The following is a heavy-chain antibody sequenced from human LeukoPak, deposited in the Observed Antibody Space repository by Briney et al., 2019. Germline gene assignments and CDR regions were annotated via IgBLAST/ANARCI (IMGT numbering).Heavy chain of an antibody. CDR2: IYYSGST. D-gene: IGHD2-15*01. J-gene: IGHJ6*02. V-gene: IGHV4-30-4*01. Sequence: PSETLSLTCTVSGGSISSGDYYWSWIRQPPGKGLEWIWYIYYSGSTYYNPSLKSRVTISVDTSKNQFSLKLSSVTAADTAVYYCARDRDKGYYGMDVWGQGTTVTVSS. CDR1: GGSISSGDYY. CDR3: ARDRDKGYYGMDV.